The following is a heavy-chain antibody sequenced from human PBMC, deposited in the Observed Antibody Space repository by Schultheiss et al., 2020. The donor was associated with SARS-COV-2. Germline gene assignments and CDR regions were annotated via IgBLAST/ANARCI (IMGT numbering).Heavy chain of an antibody. D-gene: IGHD2-15*01. V-gene: IGHV3-48*01. CDR1: GFTFSNCW. CDR2: ISSSSSTI. J-gene: IGHJ6*02. CDR3: AKGPPRACSGGSCYHYYYYYGMDV. Sequence: GGSLRLSCAASGFTFSNCWMTWVRQAPGKGLEWVSYISSSSSTIYYADSVKGRFTISRDNSKNTLYLQMNSLRAEDTAVYYCAKGPPRACSGGSCYHYYYYYGMDVWGQGTTVTVSS.